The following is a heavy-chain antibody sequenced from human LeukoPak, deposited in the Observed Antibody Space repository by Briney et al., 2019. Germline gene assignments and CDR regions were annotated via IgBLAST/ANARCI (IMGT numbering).Heavy chain of an antibody. CDR2: IIPIFGAA. V-gene: IGHV1-69*13. J-gene: IGHJ4*02. D-gene: IGHD6-19*01. CDR3: ATLWPGAVAGMDY. Sequence: GPSVKVSCKASGGTFSSYAISWVRQAPGQGLEWMGGIIPIFGAANYAQKFQGRVTITADESTSTAYMELSSLRSEDTAVYYCATLWPGAVAGMDYWGQGTLVTVSS. CDR1: GGTFSSYA.